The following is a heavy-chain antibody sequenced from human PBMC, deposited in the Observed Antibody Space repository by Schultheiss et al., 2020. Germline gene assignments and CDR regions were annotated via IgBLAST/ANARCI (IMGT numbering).Heavy chain of an antibody. CDR3: ARGFHRRITLFDS. Sequence: GGSLRLSCAASGFTFSSYCMSWVRQAPGKGLEWVATLNQDGSETYYVDSVKGRFTISRDNAKISLYLRLNSLRAEDTAVYYCARGFHRRITLFDSWGQGTLVTVSS. V-gene: IGHV3-7*01. CDR1: GFTFSSYC. D-gene: IGHD1-14*01. CDR2: LNQDGSET. J-gene: IGHJ4*02.